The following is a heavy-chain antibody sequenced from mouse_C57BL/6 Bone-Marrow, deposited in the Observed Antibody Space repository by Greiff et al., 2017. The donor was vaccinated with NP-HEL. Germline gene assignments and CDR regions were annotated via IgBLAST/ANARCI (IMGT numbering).Heavy chain of an antibody. CDR2: IYPRSGNT. J-gene: IGHJ2*01. CDR3: AITTVYYFGY. D-gene: IGHD1-1*01. V-gene: IGHV1-81*01. CDR1: GYTFTSYG. Sequence: VQRVESGAELARPGASVKLSCKASGYTFTSYGISWVKQRPGQGLEWIGEIYPRSGNTYYNEKFKGKATLTADKSSSTAYMELRSLTSEDSAVYFCAITTVYYFGYWGQGTTLTVSS.